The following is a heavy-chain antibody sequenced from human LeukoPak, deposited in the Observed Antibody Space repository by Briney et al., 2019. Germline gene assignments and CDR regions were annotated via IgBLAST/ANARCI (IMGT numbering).Heavy chain of an antibody. Sequence: GASVKVSCKASGYSFTDYYMHWVRQAPGQGLESMGWINPESGGTNYPQKFQGRVTMTRDTSISTAYMELSRLRSDDTAVYYCARGGHYYSYSMDVWGEGTTVTVSS. CDR1: GYSFTDYY. J-gene: IGHJ6*03. CDR2: INPESGGT. CDR3: ARGGHYYSYSMDV. V-gene: IGHV1-2*02.